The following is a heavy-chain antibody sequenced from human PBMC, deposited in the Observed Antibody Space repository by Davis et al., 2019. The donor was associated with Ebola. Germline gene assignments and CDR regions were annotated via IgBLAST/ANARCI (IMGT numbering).Heavy chain of an antibody. D-gene: IGHD5-18*01. CDR2: VYSGGGT. CDR3: ARGAPLQLWRYSYYYMDV. CDR1: GGSIRSGGYH. Sequence: PSETLSLTCTISGGSIRSGGYHWSWIRQPAGKGLEWIGLVYSGGGTSYNPSLKSRLTMSVDMSKNQFSLKLNSLTAADTAVYYCARGAPLQLWRYSYYYMDVWGIGATVTVSS. J-gene: IGHJ6*03. V-gene: IGHV4-61*02.